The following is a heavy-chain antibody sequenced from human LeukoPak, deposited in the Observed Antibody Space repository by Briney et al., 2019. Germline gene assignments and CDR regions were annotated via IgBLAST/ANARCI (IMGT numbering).Heavy chain of an antibody. CDR2: INHSGST. Sequence: ASETLSLTCAVYGGSFSGYYWSWIRQPPGKGLEWIGEINHSGSTNYNPSLKSRVTISVDTSKNQFSLKLSSVTAADTAVYYCARGTYYYVSGSYNRWFDPRGQGTLVTVSS. J-gene: IGHJ5*02. V-gene: IGHV4-34*01. D-gene: IGHD3-10*01. CDR1: GGSFSGYY. CDR3: ARGTYYYVSGSYNRWFDP.